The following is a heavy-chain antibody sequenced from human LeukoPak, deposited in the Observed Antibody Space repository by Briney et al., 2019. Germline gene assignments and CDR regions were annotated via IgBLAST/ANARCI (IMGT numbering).Heavy chain of an antibody. CDR3: ARDILTGYRRAHFDY. J-gene: IGHJ4*02. Sequence: ASVKVSCKASGYTFTGYYMHWVRQAPGQGLEWMGWINPNSGGTNYAQKFQGRVTMTRDTSISTAYMELSRLRSDDTAVYYCARDILTGYRRAHFDYWGQGTLVTVSS. D-gene: IGHD3-9*01. V-gene: IGHV1-2*02. CDR2: INPNSGGT. CDR1: GYTFTGYY.